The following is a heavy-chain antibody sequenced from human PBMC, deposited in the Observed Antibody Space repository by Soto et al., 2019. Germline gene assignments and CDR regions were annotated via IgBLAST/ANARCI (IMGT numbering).Heavy chain of an antibody. CDR2: IDNSGGII. V-gene: IGHV3-23*05. J-gene: IGHJ4*02. CDR3: AKGGYNYGFLFDC. Sequence: GGSLRLSCAASGFTFSSYSMNWVRQAPGKGLEWVSTIDNSGGIIYYADSVKGRFTISRDNSKNTLYLQMNSLRAEDTAVYYCAKGGYNYGFLFDCWGQGTLVTVSS. D-gene: IGHD5-18*01. CDR1: GFTFSSYS.